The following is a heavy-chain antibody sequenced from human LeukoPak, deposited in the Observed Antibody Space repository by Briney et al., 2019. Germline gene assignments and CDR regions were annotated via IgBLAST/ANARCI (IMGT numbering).Heavy chain of an antibody. CDR2: ISAYKGNT. V-gene: IGHV1-18*01. J-gene: IGHJ5*02. CDR3: ARGGVDCSGGSCPALNWFDP. D-gene: IGHD2-15*01. Sequence: ASVKVSCKATGYTFTNYCISWVRQAPGQGLEWMGWISAYKGNTNYALKLQGRLPMTTDTSTTTAYMELRSLRSDDTAVYYCARGGVDCSGGSCPALNWFDPWGQGTLVTVSS. CDR1: GYTFTNYC.